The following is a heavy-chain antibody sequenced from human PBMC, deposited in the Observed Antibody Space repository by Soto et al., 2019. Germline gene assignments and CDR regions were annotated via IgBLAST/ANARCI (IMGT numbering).Heavy chain of an antibody. V-gene: IGHV4-30-2*01. CDR2: INHFEST. J-gene: IGHJ4*02. D-gene: IGHD5-12*01. CDR1: GAFLRYWGFS. Sequence: LFLTRPGFGAFLRYWGFSGSRIPPATRKGLEWIGYINHFESTYFHPSFKSRLSMSIDRSRNMFSLNLSSVTAADMAVYYCVRGGGYDAFDHWGQGVPVTVSS. CDR3: VRGGGYDAFDH.